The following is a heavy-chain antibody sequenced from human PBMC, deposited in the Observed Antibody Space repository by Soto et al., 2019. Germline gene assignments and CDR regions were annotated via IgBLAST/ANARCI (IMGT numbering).Heavy chain of an antibody. J-gene: IGHJ5*02. CDR1: GFTSSSYA. D-gene: IGHD3-9*01. V-gene: IGHV3-23*01. CDR3: AKFSAILNEPVFDP. Sequence: PGGSLRLSCAASGFTSSSYAMNWVRQAPGKGLEWVSAISGSGGSIYYADSVKGRFTISRDNSKNTLYLQMNSLRAEDTAVYYCAKFSAILNEPVFDPWGQGTLVTVSS. CDR2: ISGSGGSI.